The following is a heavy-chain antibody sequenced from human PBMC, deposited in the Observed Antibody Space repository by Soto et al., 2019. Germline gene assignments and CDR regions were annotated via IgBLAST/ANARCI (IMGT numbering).Heavy chain of an antibody. CDR3: ARDLWPIHDAFDI. Sequence: PGGSLTLSCAASGFTFSDHYMDWVRQAPGKGLEWVGRTRNKANSYTTEYASSVKGRFTISRDDSKNSLYLQMNSLKTEYTALYYCARDLWPIHDAFDIWGQGTMVTVSS. CDR2: TRNKANSYTT. D-gene: IGHD3-10*01. CDR1: GFTFSDHY. J-gene: IGHJ3*02. V-gene: IGHV3-72*01.